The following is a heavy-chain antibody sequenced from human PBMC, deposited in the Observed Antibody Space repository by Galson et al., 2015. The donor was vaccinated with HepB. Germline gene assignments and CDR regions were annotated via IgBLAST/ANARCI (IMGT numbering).Heavy chain of an antibody. CDR2: LSFDGTNE. V-gene: IGHV3-30-3*01. CDR3: AKDWGMDV. CDR1: GFDFSIYT. J-gene: IGHJ6*02. Sequence: SLRLSCAASGFDFSIYTMVWVRQAPGKGLECVAVLSFDGTNEYYIDSVKGRFTVSRDSSQSTLYLQLNGLRSEDTAIYYCAKDWGMDVWDQGTTVTVSS.